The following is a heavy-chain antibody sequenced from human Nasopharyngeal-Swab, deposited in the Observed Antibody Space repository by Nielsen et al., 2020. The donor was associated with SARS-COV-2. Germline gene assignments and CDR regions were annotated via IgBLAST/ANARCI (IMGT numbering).Heavy chain of an antibody. J-gene: IGHJ6*02. V-gene: IGHV4-31*03. CDR1: GGSISSGGYY. CDR2: IYYSGST. CDR3: ARDILVVDRYYYGTDV. D-gene: IGHD2-15*01. Sequence: LRLSCTVSGGSISSGGYYWSWIRQHPGKGLEWIGYIYYSGSTYYNPSLKSRVTISVDTSKNQFSLKLSSVTAADTAVYYCARDILVVDRYYYGTDVWGQGTTVTVSS.